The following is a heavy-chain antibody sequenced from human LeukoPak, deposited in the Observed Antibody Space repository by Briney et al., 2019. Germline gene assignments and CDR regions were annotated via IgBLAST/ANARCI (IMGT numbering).Heavy chain of an antibody. CDR1: GFTFSSYA. CDR2: ISYDGSNK. D-gene: IGHD5-12*01. J-gene: IGHJ4*02. V-gene: IGHV3-30*04. Sequence: PGRSLRLSCAASGFTFSSYAMHWVRQAPGKGLDWVAVISYDGSNKYYADSVKGRFTISRDNSKNTLFLQMNSPRAEDTAVYYCAKGSNRGVATIDYWGQGTLVTVSS. CDR3: AKGSNRGVATIDY.